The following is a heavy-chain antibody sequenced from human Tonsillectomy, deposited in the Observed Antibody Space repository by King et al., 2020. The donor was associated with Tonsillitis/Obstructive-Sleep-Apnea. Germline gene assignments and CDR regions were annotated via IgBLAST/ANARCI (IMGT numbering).Heavy chain of an antibody. Sequence: VQLVESGGGVVQPGRSLRLSCAASGFTFSSYGMHWVRQAPGKGLEWVAVIWYDGSNKYYADSVKGRFTISRDNSKNTLYLQMKSLRAEDTAVYYCARGMGDYVWGSYRTRGAFDIWGQGTMVTVSS. V-gene: IGHV3-33*01. CDR3: ARGMGDYVWGSYRTRGAFDI. J-gene: IGHJ3*02. D-gene: IGHD3-16*02. CDR1: GFTFSSYG. CDR2: IWYDGSNK.